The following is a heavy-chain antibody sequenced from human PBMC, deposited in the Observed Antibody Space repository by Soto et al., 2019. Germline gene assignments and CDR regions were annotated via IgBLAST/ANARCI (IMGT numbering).Heavy chain of an antibody. Sequence: GESLKISCKGSGYSFTSYWIGWVRQMPGKGLEWMGIIYPGDSDTRDSPSFQGQVTISADKSISTAYLQWSSLKASDTAMYYWARARPGSYFVLEYWGLGTLVTVSS. CDR1: GYSFTSYW. D-gene: IGHD3-10*01. CDR2: IYPGDSDT. CDR3: ARARPGSYFVLEY. J-gene: IGHJ4*02. V-gene: IGHV5-51*01.